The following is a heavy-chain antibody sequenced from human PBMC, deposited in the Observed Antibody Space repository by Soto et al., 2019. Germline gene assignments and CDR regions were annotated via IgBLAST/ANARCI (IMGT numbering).Heavy chain of an antibody. CDR3: AREQRAAPSYYYYYYYMDV. Sequence: EVQLVESGGGLVQPGGSLRLSCAASGFTFSSYWMSWVRQAPGKGLEWVANIKQDGSEKYYVDSVKGRFTISRDNAKNSLYLQMNRLRAEDTAVYYCAREQRAAPSYYYYYYYMDVWGKGTTVTVSS. J-gene: IGHJ6*03. CDR2: IKQDGSEK. V-gene: IGHV3-7*01. D-gene: IGHD6-25*01. CDR1: GFTFSSYW.